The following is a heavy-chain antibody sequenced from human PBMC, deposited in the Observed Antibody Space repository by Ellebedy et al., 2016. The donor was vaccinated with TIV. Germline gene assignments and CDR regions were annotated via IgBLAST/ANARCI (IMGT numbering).Heavy chain of an antibody. D-gene: IGHD1-26*01. Sequence: GESLKISCAASGFTFSSYGMHWVRQAPGKGLEWVAVIWYDGSNKYYADSVKGRFTISRDNAKNSLYLQMNSLRAEDTAVYYCARETASILVGATTDVWGQGTTVTVSS. CDR1: GFTFSSYG. J-gene: IGHJ6*02. CDR3: ARETASILVGATTDV. V-gene: IGHV3-33*01. CDR2: IWYDGSNK.